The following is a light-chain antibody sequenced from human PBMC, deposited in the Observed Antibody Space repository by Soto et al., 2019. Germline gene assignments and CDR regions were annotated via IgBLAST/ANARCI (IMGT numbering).Light chain of an antibody. CDR2: DVS. CDR3: CSLAGRYTVV. J-gene: IGLJ2*01. Sequence: QSALTQPRSVSASPGQSVTISCTGTSGDVGGYDSVSWYQQHPGKAPKLMIYDVSKRPSGVPDRFSGSQSGNTASLTISGLQADDEADYFCCSLAGRYTVVFAGGTKVTVL. CDR1: SGDVGGYDS. V-gene: IGLV2-11*01.